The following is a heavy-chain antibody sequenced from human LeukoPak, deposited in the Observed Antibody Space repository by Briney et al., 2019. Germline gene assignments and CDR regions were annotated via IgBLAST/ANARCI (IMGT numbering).Heavy chain of an antibody. J-gene: IGHJ4*02. CDR1: GGSISSYY. CDR3: ARGRGSYYYDSSGYYDY. Sequence: SETLSLTCTVSGGSISSYYWSWIRQPPGKGLEWIGYIYYSGSTNYNPSLKSRVTISVDTSKNQFSLKLSSVTAADTAVYYCARGRGSYYYDSSGYYDYWGQGTLVTVS. D-gene: IGHD3-22*01. V-gene: IGHV4-59*01. CDR2: IYYSGST.